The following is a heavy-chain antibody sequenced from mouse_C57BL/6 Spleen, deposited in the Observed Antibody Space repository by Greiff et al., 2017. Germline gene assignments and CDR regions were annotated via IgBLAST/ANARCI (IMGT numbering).Heavy chain of an antibody. CDR3: ARSRYDYDNAMDY. CDR1: GYAFSSSW. CDR2: IYPGDGDT. J-gene: IGHJ4*01. D-gene: IGHD2-4*01. V-gene: IGHV1-82*01. Sequence: QVQLKQSGPELVKPGASVKISCKASGYAFSSSWMNWVKQRPGKGLEWIGRIYPGDGDTNYNGKFKGKATLTADKSSSTAYMQLSSLTSEDSAVYFCARSRYDYDNAMDYWGQGTSVTVSS.